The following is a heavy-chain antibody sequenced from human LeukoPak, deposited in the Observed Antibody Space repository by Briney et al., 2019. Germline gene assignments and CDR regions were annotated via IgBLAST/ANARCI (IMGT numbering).Heavy chain of an antibody. CDR3: ARGAQYSSSYSDQTIENHYYMDV. CDR2: INHSGST. D-gene: IGHD6-6*01. J-gene: IGHJ6*03. Sequence: SETLSLNCSVYGGSFSGYYWSWMRQPPGKGLEGIGEINHSGSTNYNPSPKSRVTISVDTSKNQFSLKLSSVTAADTAVYYCARGAQYSSSYSDQTIENHYYMDVWGKGTTVTVSS. CDR1: GGSFSGYY. V-gene: IGHV4-34*01.